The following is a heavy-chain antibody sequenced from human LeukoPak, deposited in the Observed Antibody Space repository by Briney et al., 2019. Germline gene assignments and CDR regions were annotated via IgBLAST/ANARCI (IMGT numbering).Heavy chain of an antibody. D-gene: IGHD6-13*01. CDR2: IRQDGSEK. V-gene: IGHV3-7*01. Sequence: PGGSLRLSCAVSGFTFTDYWMNLVRQAPGKGPGWVASIRQDGSEKTYVDSVKGRFTISRDNTKNSLSLQVNSLRVENTAVYYCARDGTAAGLYFDLWGQGTLVTVSS. CDR1: GFTFTDYW. J-gene: IGHJ4*01. CDR3: ARDGTAAGLYFDL.